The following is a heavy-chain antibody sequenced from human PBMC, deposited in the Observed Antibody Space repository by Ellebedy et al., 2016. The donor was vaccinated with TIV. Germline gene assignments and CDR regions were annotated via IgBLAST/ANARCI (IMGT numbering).Heavy chain of an antibody. V-gene: IGHV1-18*01. J-gene: IGHJ4*02. CDR2: ISAYNGNT. CDR3: ARDFEYCSGGSCYRIIDY. D-gene: IGHD2-15*01. Sequence: ASVKVSCXASGYTFTSYGISWVRQAPGQGLEWMGWISAYNGNTNYAQKLQGRVTMTTDTSTSTAYMELRSLRSDDTAVYYCARDFEYCSGGSCYRIIDYWGQGTLVTVSS. CDR1: GYTFTSYG.